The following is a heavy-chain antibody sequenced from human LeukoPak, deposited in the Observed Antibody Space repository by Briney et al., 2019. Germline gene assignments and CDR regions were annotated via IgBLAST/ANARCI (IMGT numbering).Heavy chain of an antibody. Sequence: GGSLRLSCAASGLTLSVYWMHWVRQAPGKGLVWLSRINKDGSSTTYADSVKGRFTISRDNAKNTLYLQMNSLRAEDTAIYYCARAQTYYGSGSYLYWGQGTLVTVSS. V-gene: IGHV3-74*01. D-gene: IGHD3-10*01. CDR3: ARAQTYYGSGSYLY. J-gene: IGHJ4*02. CDR2: INKDGSST. CDR1: GLTLSVYW.